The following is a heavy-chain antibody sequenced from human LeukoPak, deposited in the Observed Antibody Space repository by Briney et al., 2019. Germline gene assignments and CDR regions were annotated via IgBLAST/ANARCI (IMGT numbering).Heavy chain of an antibody. CDR3: ASAYASYDFWSGYENFYF. J-gene: IGHJ4*02. Sequence: GGSLRLSCAASGIRFTTHWMNWVRQAPGKGLEWVASIRQDGGEKKYVDSVKGRFTISRGLAQNSLFLQMNSLRAEDTAVYYCASAYASYDFWSGYENFYFWGQGTLFTVSS. CDR2: IRQDGGEK. V-gene: IGHV3-7*01. D-gene: IGHD3-3*01. CDR1: GIRFTTHW.